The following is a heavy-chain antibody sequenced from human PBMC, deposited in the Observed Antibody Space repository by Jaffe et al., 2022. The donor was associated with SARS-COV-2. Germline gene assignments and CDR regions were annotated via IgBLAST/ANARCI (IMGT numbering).Heavy chain of an antibody. Sequence: EVQLVESGGGLVQPGGSLRLSCAASGFTFSSYAMHWVRQAPGKGLEYVSAISSNGGSTYYANSVKGRFTISRDNSKNTLYLQMGSLRAEDMAVYYCARGPPEDYLPPQYDYWGQGTLVTVSS. CDR1: GFTFSSYA. CDR3: ARGPPEDYLPPQYDY. CDR2: ISSNGGST. J-gene: IGHJ4*02. V-gene: IGHV3-64*01. D-gene: IGHD3-10*01.